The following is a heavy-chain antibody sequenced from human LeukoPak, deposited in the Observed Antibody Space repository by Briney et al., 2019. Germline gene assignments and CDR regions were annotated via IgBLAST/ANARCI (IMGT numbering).Heavy chain of an antibody. CDR2: ISSSSSYI. J-gene: IGHJ5*02. CDR1: GFTFSSYS. Sequence: GGSLRLSCAASGFTFSSYSMNWVRQAPGKGLEWVSSISSSSSYIYYANSVKGRFTISRDNAKNTLYLQMNSLRAADTAVYYCAKAVVVVAAHNWFDPWGQGTLVTVSS. D-gene: IGHD2-15*01. V-gene: IGHV3-21*04. CDR3: AKAVVVVAAHNWFDP.